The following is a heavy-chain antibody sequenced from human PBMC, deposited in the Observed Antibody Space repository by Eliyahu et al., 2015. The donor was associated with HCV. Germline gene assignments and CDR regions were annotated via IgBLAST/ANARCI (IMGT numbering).Heavy chain of an antibody. J-gene: IGHJ6*02. CDR2: ISSSSSTI. D-gene: IGHD5-18*01. CDR3: ARGSRGYSYGYGGGVDENYYYGMDV. V-gene: IGHV3-48*02. CDR1: GFTFSSYS. Sequence: GGGLVQPGGSLRLSCAASGFTFSSYSMNWVRQAPGKGLEWVSYISSSSSTIYYADSVKGRFTISRDNAKNSLYLQMNSLRDEDTAVYYCARGSRGYSYGYGGGVDENYYYGMDVWGQGTTVTVSS.